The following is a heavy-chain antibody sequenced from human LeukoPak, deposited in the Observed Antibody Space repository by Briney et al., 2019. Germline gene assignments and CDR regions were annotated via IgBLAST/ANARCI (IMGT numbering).Heavy chain of an antibody. CDR3: ARVATIVVVIFVYFQH. D-gene: IGHD3-22*01. J-gene: IGHJ1*01. V-gene: IGHV3-30-3*01. Sequence: GRSLRLSCAASGFTFSSYAMHWVRQAPGKGLEWVAVTSYDGSNKYYADSVKGRFTISRDNSKNTLYLQMNSLRAEDTAVYYCARVATIVVVIFVYFQHWGQGTLVTVSS. CDR1: GFTFSSYA. CDR2: TSYDGSNK.